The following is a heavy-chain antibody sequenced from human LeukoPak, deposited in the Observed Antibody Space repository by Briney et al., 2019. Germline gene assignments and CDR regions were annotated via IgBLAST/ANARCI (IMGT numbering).Heavy chain of an antibody. D-gene: IGHD1-26*01. J-gene: IGHJ4*02. CDR2: IYYSGST. CDR3: ARDVGALDY. CDR1: GASISSRDYS. Sequence: QVQLQESGPGLVKPSQTLSLTCTVSGASISSRDYSCSWNRQPPRLGLEWIGYIYYSGSTYYNPSLKSRVTISVDTSKNQFSLKLSSVTAADTAVYYCARDVGALDYWGQGTLVTVSS. V-gene: IGHV4-30-4*08.